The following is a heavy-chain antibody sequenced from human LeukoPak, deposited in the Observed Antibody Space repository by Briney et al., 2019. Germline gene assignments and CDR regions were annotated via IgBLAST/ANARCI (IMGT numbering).Heavy chain of an antibody. CDR1: GFTVSSNY. CDR3: ARDRHDLSHFDY. J-gene: IGHJ4*02. CDR2: IYSGGST. D-gene: IGHD3-3*01. Sequence: GGSLRLSCAASGFTVSSNYMSWVRQAPGKGLEWVSVIYSGGSTYYADSVKGRFTISRDNSKSTLYLQMNSLRAEDTAVYYCARDRHDLSHFDYWGQGTLVTVSS. V-gene: IGHV3-66*02.